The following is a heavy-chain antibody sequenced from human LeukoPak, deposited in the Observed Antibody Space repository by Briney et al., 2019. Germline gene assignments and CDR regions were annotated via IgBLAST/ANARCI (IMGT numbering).Heavy chain of an antibody. J-gene: IGHJ5*02. CDR3: ARVSGSIVARSAWFDA. CDR1: GYIFTKYA. V-gene: IGHV1-18*01. D-gene: IGHD6-6*01. CDR2: ISAYDGYT. Sequence: ASVKVSCKASGYIFTKYAFTWVRQAPGQGLEWMGWISAYDGYTNHAQKFQGRVTMTTDVSTSTAYMELRSLRSNDTAVYYCARVSGSIVARSAWFDAWGQGTLVIVSS.